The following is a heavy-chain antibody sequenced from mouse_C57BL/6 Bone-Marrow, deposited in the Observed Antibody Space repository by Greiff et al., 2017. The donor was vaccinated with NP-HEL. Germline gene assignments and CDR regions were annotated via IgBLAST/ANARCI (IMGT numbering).Heavy chain of an antibody. V-gene: IGHV5-4*01. CDR2: ISDGGSYT. CDR1: GFTFSSYA. CDR3: ARVDGNYVAY. D-gene: IGHD2-1*01. Sequence: EVHLVESGGGLVKPGGSLKLSCAASGFTFSSYAMSWVRQTPEKRLEWVATISDGGSYTYYPDNVKGRFTISRDNAKNNLYLQMSHLKSEDTAMYYCARVDGNYVAYWGQGTLVTVSA. J-gene: IGHJ3*01.